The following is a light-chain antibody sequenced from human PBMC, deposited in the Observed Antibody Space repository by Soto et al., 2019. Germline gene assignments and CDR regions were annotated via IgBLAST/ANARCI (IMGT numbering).Light chain of an antibody. V-gene: IGLV2-11*01. Sequence: QSVLAQPRSVSGSPGQSVTISCTGTSSDVGGYNYVSWYQQHPGKAPKLMIYDVSKRPSGVPDRFSGSKSGNTASLTISGLQAEYEAYYYCCSYALSSSPTGFGTGTK. CDR2: DVS. J-gene: IGLJ1*01. CDR1: SSDVGGYNY. CDR3: CSYALSSSPTG.